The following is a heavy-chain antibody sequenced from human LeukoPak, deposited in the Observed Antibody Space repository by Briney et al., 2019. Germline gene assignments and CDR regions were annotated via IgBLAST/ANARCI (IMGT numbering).Heavy chain of an antibody. CDR2: IKQDGSEK. D-gene: IGHD3-10*01. CDR3: AREGGGSGTYYGFYDYYYMDV. V-gene: IGHV3-7*01. Sequence: GGSLRLSCAASGFTFSSYWMSWVRQAAGKGLEWVANIKQDGSEKYYVDSVKGRFTISRDNAKNSLYLQMNSLRAEDTAVYYCAREGGGSGTYYGFYDYYYMDVWGKGTTVTISS. CDR1: GFTFSSYW. J-gene: IGHJ6*03.